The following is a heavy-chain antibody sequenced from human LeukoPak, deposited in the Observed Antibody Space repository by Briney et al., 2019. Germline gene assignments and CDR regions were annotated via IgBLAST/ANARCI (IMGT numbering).Heavy chain of an antibody. D-gene: IGHD3-3*01. CDR3: ARDSVGYDFWSGGFNYYYYMDV. CDR1: GYTFTSYG. J-gene: IGHJ6*03. Sequence: GASVKVSCKASGYTFTSYGISWVRQAPGQGLEWMGWISAYNGNTNYAQKLQGRVTMTTDTSTSTAYMELRSLRSDDTAVYYCARDSVGYDFWSGGFNYYYYMDVWGKGTTVTVSS. V-gene: IGHV1-18*01. CDR2: ISAYNGNT.